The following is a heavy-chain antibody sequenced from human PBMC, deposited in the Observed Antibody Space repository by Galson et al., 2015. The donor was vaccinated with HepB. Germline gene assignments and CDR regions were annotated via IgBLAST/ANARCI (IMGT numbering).Heavy chain of an antibody. CDR2: IIPIFGTA. V-gene: IGHV1-69*13. J-gene: IGHJ4*02. CDR3: AREMTTVVTPVGYFDY. Sequence: SVKVSCKASGGTFSSYAISWVRQAPGQGLEWMGGIIPIFGTANYAQKFQGRVTITADESTSTAYMELSSLRSEDTAVYYCAREMTTVVTPVGYFDYWGQGTLVTVSS. D-gene: IGHD4-23*01. CDR1: GGTFSSYA.